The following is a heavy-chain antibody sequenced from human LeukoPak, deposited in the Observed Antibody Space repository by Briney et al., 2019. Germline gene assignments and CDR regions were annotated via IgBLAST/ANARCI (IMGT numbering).Heavy chain of an antibody. CDR3: ARADRYCSGGSCPVSDY. V-gene: IGHV3-64*01. CDR2: ISSNGGST. Sequence: GGSLRLSCAASGFTFSSYAMHWVRQAPGKGLEYVSAISSNGGSTYYANSVKGRFTISRDNSKNTLYLQMGSLRAEDMAVYYCARADRYCSGGSCPVSDYWGQGTLVTVSS. CDR1: GFTFSSYA. J-gene: IGHJ4*02. D-gene: IGHD2-15*01.